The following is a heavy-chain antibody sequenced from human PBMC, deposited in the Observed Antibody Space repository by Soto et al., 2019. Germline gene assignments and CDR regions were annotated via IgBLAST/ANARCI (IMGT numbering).Heavy chain of an antibody. CDR3: ARDGIAALRLNEAFDI. CDR2: IIPIFGTA. Sequence: QVQLVQSGAEVKKPGSSVKVSCKASGGTFSSYAISWVRQAPGQGLEWMGGIIPIFGTANYAQKFQGRVTITADESTSTAYMELSSLRSEDTGVDFWARDGIAALRLNEAFDIWGQGTMVTVSS. V-gene: IGHV1-69*01. CDR1: GGTFSSYA. J-gene: IGHJ3*02. D-gene: IGHD6-6*01.